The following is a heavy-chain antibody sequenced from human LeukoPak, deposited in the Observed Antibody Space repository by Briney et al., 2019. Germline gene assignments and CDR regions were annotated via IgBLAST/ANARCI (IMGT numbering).Heavy chain of an antibody. Sequence: SETLSLTCTVSGGSISSGDYYWSWIRQPPGKGLESIAYIYHTGSTYYSPSLKSRVIISVDTSKNQFSLKLSSETAADTAVYYCARISCGGGTCYLGYWGQGTLVTVSS. D-gene: IGHD2-21*01. J-gene: IGHJ4*02. CDR2: IYHTGST. CDR3: ARISCGGGTCYLGY. CDR1: GGSISSGDYY. V-gene: IGHV4-30-4*01.